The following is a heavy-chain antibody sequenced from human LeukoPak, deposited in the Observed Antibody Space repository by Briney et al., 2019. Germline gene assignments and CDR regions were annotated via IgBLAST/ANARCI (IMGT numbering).Heavy chain of an antibody. D-gene: IGHD5-18*01. J-gene: IGHJ4*02. V-gene: IGHV4-34*01. Sequence: SETLSLTCTVSGGSISSYYWSWIRQPPGKGLEWIGEINHSGSTNYNPSLKSRVTISVDTSKNRFSLKLSSVTAADTAAYYCARGYSYGYSYWGQGTLVTVSS. CDR3: ARGYSYGYSY. CDR1: GGSISSYY. CDR2: INHSGST.